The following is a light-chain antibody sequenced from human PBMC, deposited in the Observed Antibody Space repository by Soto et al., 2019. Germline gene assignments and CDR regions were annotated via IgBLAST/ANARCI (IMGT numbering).Light chain of an antibody. CDR1: QSISSW. V-gene: IGKV1-5*03. J-gene: IGKJ1*01. CDR2: KAS. CDR3: QQLWT. Sequence: DIQMTQSPSTLSASVGDRVTITCRASQSISSWLAWYQQKPGKAPKLLIYKASSLESGVTSRFSGSGSGTEFTLTISSLQHDDFATYYCQQLWTCGEGTKVEIK.